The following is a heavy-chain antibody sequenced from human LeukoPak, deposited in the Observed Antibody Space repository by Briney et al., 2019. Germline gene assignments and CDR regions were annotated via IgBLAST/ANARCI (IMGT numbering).Heavy chain of an antibody. V-gene: IGHV1-8*02. D-gene: IGHD3/OR15-3a*01. CDR1: GGTFSSYA. Sequence: ASVKVSCKASGGTFSSYAINWVRQATGQGLEWMGWVNPNSGNTDYAQKFQGRVTMTGDTSTSTAYMELSGLRSDDTAVYYCARGWTQGDYWGQGTLVTVSS. CDR3: ARGWTQGDY. J-gene: IGHJ4*02. CDR2: VNPNSGNT.